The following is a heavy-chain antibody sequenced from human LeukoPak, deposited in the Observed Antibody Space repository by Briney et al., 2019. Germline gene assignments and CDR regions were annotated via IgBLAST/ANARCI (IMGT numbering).Heavy chain of an antibody. Sequence: GRSLRLSCAASGFTFSSYGMHWVRQAPGKGLEWVAVISYDGSNKYYADSVKGRFTISRDNSKNTLYLQMNSLRAEDTAVYYCAKPHTRYYHYGMDVWGKGTTVTVSS. D-gene: IGHD2-15*01. J-gene: IGHJ6*04. CDR1: GFTFSSYG. CDR3: AKPHTRYYHYGMDV. CDR2: ISYDGSNK. V-gene: IGHV3-30*18.